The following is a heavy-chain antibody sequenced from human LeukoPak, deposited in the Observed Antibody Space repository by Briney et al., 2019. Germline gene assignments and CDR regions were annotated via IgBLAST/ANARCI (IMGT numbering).Heavy chain of an antibody. D-gene: IGHD3-10*01. J-gene: IGHJ4*02. V-gene: IGHV1-2*02. CDR1: GYTLTGHY. CDR3: VRVNYYGRVDYLDY. CDR2: INPNSGAT. Sequence: GASVKVSCKASGYTLTGHYMHWVRQAPGQGLEWMGWINPNSGATNYAQKFQGRVTMTRDTSINTAYMELNRLRSDDTAVYYCVRVNYYGRVDYLDYWGQGSLVTVSS.